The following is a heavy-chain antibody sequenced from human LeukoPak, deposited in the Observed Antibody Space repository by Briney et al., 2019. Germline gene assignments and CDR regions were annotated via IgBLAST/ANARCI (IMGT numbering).Heavy chain of an antibody. J-gene: IGHJ4*02. V-gene: IGHV3-15*01. Sequence: GGSLRLSCAASGFTFNNAWMSWVRQAPGKGLEWVARIKRKTDGGTTDYAAPVKGRFTISRDDSKNTLYLQMNSLKTEDTAVYYCSTGALRTWGQGILVTVSS. CDR3: STGALRT. CDR1: GFTFNNAW. CDR2: IKRKTDGGTT.